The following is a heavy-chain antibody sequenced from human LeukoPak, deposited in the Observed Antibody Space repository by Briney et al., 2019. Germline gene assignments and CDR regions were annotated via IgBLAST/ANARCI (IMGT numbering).Heavy chain of an antibody. V-gene: IGHV3-53*01. CDR3: PRDTRHYDFWSGYYDY. J-gene: IGHJ4*02. CDR2: IYSGGST. CDR1: GFTVSSTY. D-gene: IGHD3-3*01. Sequence: QSGGSLRLSCAASGFTVSSTYMSWVRQAPGKGVEWGSVIYSGGSTYYADSVKGRSTITTDNSKNTRYLQMNSLRAEDSAVYYCPRDTRHYDFWSGYYDYWGQGTLVTVSS.